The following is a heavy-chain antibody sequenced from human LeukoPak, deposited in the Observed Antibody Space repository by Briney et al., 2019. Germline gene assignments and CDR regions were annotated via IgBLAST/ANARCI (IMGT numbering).Heavy chain of an antibody. CDR1: GLPFSSYV. J-gene: IGHJ3*01. CDR2: ISGPGGTT. Sequence: GGSLRLSCVASGLPFSSYVMNWVRQAPGKGLQWVSTISGPGGTTYYADPVKGQFTISRDNSKNTLYLQMNGLRADDTALYYCAKGLGIFNGQPFDVWGQGTMVTVSS. D-gene: IGHD1-26*01. V-gene: IGHV3-23*01. CDR3: AKGLGIFNGQPFDV.